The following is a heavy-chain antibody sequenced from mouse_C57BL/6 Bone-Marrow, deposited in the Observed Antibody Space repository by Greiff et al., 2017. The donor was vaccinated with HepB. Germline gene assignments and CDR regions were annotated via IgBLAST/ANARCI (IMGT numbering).Heavy chain of an antibody. Sequence: VQLQQPGAELVKPGASVKLSCKASGYTFTSYWMHWVKQRPGQGLEWIGMIHPNSGSTNYNEKFKSKATLTVDKSSSTAYMQLSSLTSEDSAVYYGAREVVDDGSSYGWYFDVWGTGTTVTVSS. D-gene: IGHD1-1*01. J-gene: IGHJ1*03. CDR1: GYTFTSYW. CDR2: IHPNSGST. CDR3: AREVVDDGSSYGWYFDV. V-gene: IGHV1-64*01.